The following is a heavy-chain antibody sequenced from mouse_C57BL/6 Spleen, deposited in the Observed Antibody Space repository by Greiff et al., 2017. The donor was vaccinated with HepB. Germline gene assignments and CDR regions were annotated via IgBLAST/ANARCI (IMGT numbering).Heavy chain of an antibody. J-gene: IGHJ1*03. CDR3: TRGGGYYDADWYFDV. CDR1: GYTFTDYE. V-gene: IGHV1-15*01. CDR2: IDPETGGT. Sequence: VQLQQSGAELVRPGASVTLSCKASGYTFTDYEMHWVKQTPVHGLEWIGAIDPETGGTAYNQKFKGKAILTADKSSSTAYMELRSLTSEDSAVYDCTRGGGYYDADWYFDVWGTGTTVTVSS. D-gene: IGHD2-4*01.